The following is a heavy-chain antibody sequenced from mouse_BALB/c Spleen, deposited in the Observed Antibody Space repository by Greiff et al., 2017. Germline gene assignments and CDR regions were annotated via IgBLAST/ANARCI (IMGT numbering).Heavy chain of an antibody. D-gene: IGHD3-1*01. J-gene: IGHJ4*01. Sequence: DLVKPGASVKLSCKASGYTFTSYWINWIKQRPGQGLEWIGRIAPGSGSTYYNEMFKGKATLTVDTSSSTAYIQLSSLSSEDSAVYFCARAGRTAMDYWGQGTSVTVSS. CDR3: ARAGRTAMDY. CDR2: IAPGSGST. CDR1: GYTFTSYW. V-gene: IGHV1S41*01.